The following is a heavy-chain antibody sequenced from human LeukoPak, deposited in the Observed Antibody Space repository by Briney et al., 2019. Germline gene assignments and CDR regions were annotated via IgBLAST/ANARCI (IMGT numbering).Heavy chain of an antibody. CDR3: ARGGDFYDAFDI. CDR2: IKQDGSEK. V-gene: IGHV3-7*01. Sequence: GGFLRLSCAASGFTFSNYWMSWVRQAPGRGLEWVANIKQDGSEKYYVDSVKGRFTISRDNAKNSLYLQMNSLRAEDTAVYYCARGGDFYDAFDIWGQGTMVIVSS. J-gene: IGHJ3*02. D-gene: IGHD4-17*01. CDR1: GFTFSNYW.